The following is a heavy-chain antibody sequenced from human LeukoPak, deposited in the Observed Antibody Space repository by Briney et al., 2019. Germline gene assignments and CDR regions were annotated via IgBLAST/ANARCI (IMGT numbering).Heavy chain of an antibody. CDR2: IYHSGST. CDR3: ARGVVIAPQTFDY. CDR1: GGSLSSSNW. J-gene: IGHJ4*02. D-gene: IGHD2-21*01. Sequence: PSETLSLTSADPGGSLSSSNWCSWVRKPPGKGLEWMGEIYHSGSTNYNPSLKSRVTISVDKSKNQFSLKLSSVTAADTAVYYCARGVVIAPQTFDYWGQGTLVTVSS. V-gene: IGHV4-4*02.